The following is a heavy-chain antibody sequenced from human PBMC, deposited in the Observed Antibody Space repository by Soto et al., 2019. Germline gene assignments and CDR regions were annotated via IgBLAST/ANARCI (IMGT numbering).Heavy chain of an antibody. CDR3: AREQSYYDSSGYYNWFDP. J-gene: IGHJ5*02. CDR1: GGTFSSYA. V-gene: IGHV1-69*01. D-gene: IGHD3-22*01. CDR2: IIPIFGTA. Sequence: VKVSCKASGGTFSSYAISWVRQAPGQGLEWMGGIIPIFGTANYAQKFQGRVTITADESTSTAYMELSSLRSEDTAVYYCAREQSYYDSSGYYNWFDPWGQGTLVTVSS.